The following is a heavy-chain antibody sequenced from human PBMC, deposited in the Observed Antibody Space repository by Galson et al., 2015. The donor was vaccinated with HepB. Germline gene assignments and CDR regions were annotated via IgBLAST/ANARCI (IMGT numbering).Heavy chain of an antibody. D-gene: IGHD4-11*01. Sequence: SLRLSCAASGFTFSSYWMHWVRQAPGKGLVWVSRINSDGSSTSYADSVKGRFTISRDNAKYTLYLQMNSLRAEDTAVYYCARVTLDYNDWYYGMDVWGQGTTVTVSS. CDR2: INSDGSST. V-gene: IGHV3-74*01. J-gene: IGHJ6*02. CDR3: ARVTLDYNDWYYGMDV. CDR1: GFTFSSYW.